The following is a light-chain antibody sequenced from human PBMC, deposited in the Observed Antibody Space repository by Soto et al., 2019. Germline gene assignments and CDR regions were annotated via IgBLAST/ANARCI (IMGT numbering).Light chain of an antibody. J-gene: IGKJ2*01. Sequence: EIVLTQSPAALSLSPGERATLSCRASQSVSIYLSWYQKKPGQAPRLLIYDASNRATGIPARFSGSGSGTDFTLTISSLEPEDFAVYYCQQRSSWPPYTFGQGTKLEIK. CDR1: QSVSIY. CDR3: QQRSSWPPYT. CDR2: DAS. V-gene: IGKV3-11*01.